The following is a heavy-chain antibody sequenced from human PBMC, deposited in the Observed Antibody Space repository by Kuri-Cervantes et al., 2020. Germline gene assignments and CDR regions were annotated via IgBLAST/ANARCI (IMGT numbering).Heavy chain of an antibody. J-gene: IGHJ4*02. D-gene: IGHD1-7*01. CDR3: ARGREITGTTTHFDY. Sequence: KISCKASGGTFSSYAISWVRQAPGQGLEWMGGIIPIFGTANYTQKFQGRVTITTDESTSTAYMELSSLRSEDTAVYYCARGREITGTTTHFDYWGQGTLVTDSS. CDR1: GGTFSSYA. V-gene: IGHV1-69*05. CDR2: IIPIFGTA.